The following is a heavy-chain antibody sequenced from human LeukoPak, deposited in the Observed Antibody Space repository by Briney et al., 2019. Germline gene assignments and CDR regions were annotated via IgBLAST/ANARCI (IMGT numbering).Heavy chain of an antibody. Sequence: GTSLRLSCAASGFTFSSYGMHWVRQAPGKGLEWVAIISNDGCNKFYADSVKGRFTISRDNSKNTLYLQLNSLRPEDTAVYYCAKDVRMTAIRGFDYWGQGTLVTVSS. CDR3: AKDVRMTAIRGFDY. J-gene: IGHJ4*02. D-gene: IGHD2-21*02. V-gene: IGHV3-30*18. CDR1: GFTFSSYG. CDR2: ISNDGCNK.